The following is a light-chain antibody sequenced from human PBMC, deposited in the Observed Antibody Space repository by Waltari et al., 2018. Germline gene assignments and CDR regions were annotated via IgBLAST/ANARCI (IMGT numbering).Light chain of an antibody. V-gene: IGLV3-21*01. CDR2: SDN. CDR1: GIGTRN. J-gene: IGLJ2*01. Sequence: SYELTQSPSVSAASGQTARIACGGIGIGTRNVHWYQQKPPQAPVVVIYSDNKRPSGIPERFSCSNSGNTATLTISTIEAGDEADYYCQVWDRDSKWVFGGGTRLTVL. CDR3: QVWDRDSKWV.